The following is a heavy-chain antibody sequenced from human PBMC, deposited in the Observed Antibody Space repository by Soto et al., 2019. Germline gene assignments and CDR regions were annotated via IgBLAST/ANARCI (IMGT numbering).Heavy chain of an antibody. V-gene: IGHV5-51*01. J-gene: IGHJ3*01. CDR3: ERKTGYSSGWSDAFDL. CDR1: GYSFTSYW. D-gene: IGHD6-19*01. CDR2: IYPGDSDT. Sequence: GESLKISCKGSGYSFTSYWIGWVRQMPGKGLEWMGIIYPGDSDTRYSPSFQGQVTISADKSISTAYLQWSSLKASETAMSYCERKTGYSSGWSDAFDLWGQGTMVTVSS.